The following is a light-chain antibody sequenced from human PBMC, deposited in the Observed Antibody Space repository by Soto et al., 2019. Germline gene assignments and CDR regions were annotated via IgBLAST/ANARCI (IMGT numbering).Light chain of an antibody. V-gene: IGLV2-8*01. CDR1: SSDVGGYNY. CDR2: EVA. Sequence: QSVLTQPPSASGSPGQSVAISCTGTSSDVGGYNYVSWYQQHPGKAPKLMIYEVAKRPSGVSNRFSGSKSGSTASLTVSGLQAEDEADYHCCSFAGGTTFWLFGGGTKLTVL. CDR3: CSFAGGTTFWL. J-gene: IGLJ3*02.